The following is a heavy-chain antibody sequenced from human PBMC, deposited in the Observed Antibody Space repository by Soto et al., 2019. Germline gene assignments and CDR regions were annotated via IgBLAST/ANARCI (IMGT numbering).Heavy chain of an antibody. CDR2: ISGSSSNM. J-gene: IGHJ5*02. CDR3: AKDPNYDFWSGYSGSGWFDP. Sequence: VGSLRLSCAASGFTFSSYSMNWVRQTPGKGLEWVSSISGSSSNMYYADSVKGRFTISRDNAKNSLYLQMNSLRAEDTAVYYCAKDPNYDFWSGYSGSGWFDPCGQRTLVTVSS. V-gene: IGHV3-21*01. CDR1: GFTFSSYS. D-gene: IGHD3-3*01.